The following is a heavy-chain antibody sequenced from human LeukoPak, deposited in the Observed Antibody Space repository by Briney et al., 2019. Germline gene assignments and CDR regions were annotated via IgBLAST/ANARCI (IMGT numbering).Heavy chain of an antibody. V-gene: IGHV1-69*05. CDR3: ARGYCSGGSCYNWFDP. CDR2: IIPIFGTA. J-gene: IGHJ5*02. CDR1: GGTFSSYA. Sequence: SVKVSCKASGGTFSSYAISWVRQAPGQGLEWMGGIIPIFGTANYAQKFQGRATITTGESTSTAYMELSSLRSEDTAVYYCARGYCSGGSCYNWFDPWGQGTLVTVSS. D-gene: IGHD2-15*01.